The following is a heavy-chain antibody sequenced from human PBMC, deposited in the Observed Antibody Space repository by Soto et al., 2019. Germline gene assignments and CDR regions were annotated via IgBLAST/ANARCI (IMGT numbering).Heavy chain of an antibody. CDR1: GFTFSSYG. Sequence: QVQLVESGGGVVQPGRSLRLSCAASGFTFSSYGMHWVRQPPGKGLEWVAVISYDGSNKYYADSVKGRFAISRDDSNTLYLQMNSLRAEDTAVYFCARDLPVAGRSWPCYWGQGTLVAVSS. CDR2: ISYDGSNK. J-gene: IGHJ4*02. D-gene: IGHD6-19*01. CDR3: ARDLPVAGRSWPCY. V-gene: IGHV3-30*03.